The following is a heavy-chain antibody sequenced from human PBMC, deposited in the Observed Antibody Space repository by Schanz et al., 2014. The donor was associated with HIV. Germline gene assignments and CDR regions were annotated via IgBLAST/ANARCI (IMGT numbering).Heavy chain of an antibody. Sequence: QVQLVQSGAEVKKPGASVKVSCKASGDTFTGDFMHWVRQAPGQGLEWMGGIIPIFGTANYAQKFQGRVTIIADESTSTAYMELSSLRSADTAIYYCARDDVLDSLASWGQGTLVTVSS. D-gene: IGHD2-21*01. CDR1: GDTFTGDF. V-gene: IGHV1-69*01. J-gene: IGHJ5*02. CDR2: IIPIFGTA. CDR3: ARDDVLDSLAS.